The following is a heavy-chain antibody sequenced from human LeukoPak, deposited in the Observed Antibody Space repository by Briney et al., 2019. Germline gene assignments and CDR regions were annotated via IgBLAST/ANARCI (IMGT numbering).Heavy chain of an antibody. Sequence: SETLSLTCTVSGGSIGSYYWSWIRQPPGKGLEWIGYIYYSGSTNYNPSLKSRVTIPVDTSKNQFSLKLSSVTAADTAVYYCARAPPMSGSYLVDRFDYWGQGTLVTVSS. CDR1: GGSIGSYY. D-gene: IGHD1-26*01. J-gene: IGHJ4*02. CDR3: ARAPPMSGSYLVDRFDY. CDR2: IYYSGST. V-gene: IGHV4-59*01.